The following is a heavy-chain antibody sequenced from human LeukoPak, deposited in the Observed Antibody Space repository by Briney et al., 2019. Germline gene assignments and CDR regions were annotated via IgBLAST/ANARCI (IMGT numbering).Heavy chain of an antibody. CDR2: ISGSGGST. CDR3: AKDGLRFLEWLLPEGDWFDP. V-gene: IGHV3-23*01. D-gene: IGHD3-3*01. CDR1: GFTFSSYA. Sequence: QAGGSLRLSCAASGFTFSSYAMSWVRQAPGKGLEWVSAISGSGGSTYYADSVKGRFTITRDNSKNTLYLQMNSLRAEDTAVYYCAKDGLRFLEWLLPEGDWFDPWGRGTLVTVSS. J-gene: IGHJ5*02.